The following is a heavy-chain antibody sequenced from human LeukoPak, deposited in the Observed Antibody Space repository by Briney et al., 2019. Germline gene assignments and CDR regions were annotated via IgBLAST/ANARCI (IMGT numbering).Heavy chain of an antibody. CDR3: AKAKITLIVVANPTGALDI. Sequence: GGSLRLSCAASGFTFSSYWMTWVRQAPGKGLEWVSGISGSGSSTYSADSVKGRFTISRDNSNNTLYLQMNSLRAEDTALYYCAKAKITLIVVANPTGALDIWGQGTMVTVSS. V-gene: IGHV3-23*01. D-gene: IGHD3-22*01. J-gene: IGHJ3*02. CDR1: GFTFSSYW. CDR2: ISGSGSST.